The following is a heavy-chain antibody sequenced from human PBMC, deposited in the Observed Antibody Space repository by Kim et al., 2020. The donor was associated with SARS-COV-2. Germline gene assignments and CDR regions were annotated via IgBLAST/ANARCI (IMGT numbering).Heavy chain of an antibody. J-gene: IGHJ4*02. Sequence: GGSLRLSCAASGFTLTNYAMSWVRQAPGKGLEWISSFSASGGNIYYVDSVRGRFTISRDTSKNTLSLQMNSLRADDTALYYCAKGTQALISRPFDSWGQG. CDR3: AKGTQALISRPFDS. D-gene: IGHD3-3*02. V-gene: IGHV3-23*01. CDR1: GFTLTNYA. CDR2: FSASGGNI.